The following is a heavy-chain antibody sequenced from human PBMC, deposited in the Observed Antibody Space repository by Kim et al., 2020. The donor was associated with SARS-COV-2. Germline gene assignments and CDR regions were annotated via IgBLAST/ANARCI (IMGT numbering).Heavy chain of an antibody. Sequence: GGSLRLSCAASGFTFSDYTMNWVRQSPGKGLEWVSYISSSGSTIFYADSVKGRFTISRDSAKNSLYLQMSSLRDEDTAVYYCAAVARSGNDDYWGQGTLVTVSS. D-gene: IGHD1-1*01. J-gene: IGHJ4*02. CDR1: GFTFSDYT. CDR3: AAVARSGNDDY. V-gene: IGHV3-48*02. CDR2: ISSSGSTI.